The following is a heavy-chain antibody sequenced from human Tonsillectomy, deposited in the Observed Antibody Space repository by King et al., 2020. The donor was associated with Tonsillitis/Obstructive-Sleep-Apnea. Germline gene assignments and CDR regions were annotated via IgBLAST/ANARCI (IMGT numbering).Heavy chain of an antibody. D-gene: IGHD6-13*01. V-gene: IGHV3-11*01. Sequence: VQLVESGGGLVKPGGSLRLSCAASGFTFTDYYMNWIRQAPGKGLEWVSYISRSNGTIHYADSVKGRFTISRDNAKNSLYLQMSSLRVEDTAVYYCVRGQYGIVATGTWYYYMDVWGKGTTVTVSS. CDR1: GFTFTDYY. J-gene: IGHJ6*03. CDR3: VRGQYGIVATGTWYYYMDV. CDR2: ISRSNGTI.